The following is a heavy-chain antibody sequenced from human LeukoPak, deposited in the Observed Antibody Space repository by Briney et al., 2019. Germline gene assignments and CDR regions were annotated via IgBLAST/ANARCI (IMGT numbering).Heavy chain of an antibody. J-gene: IGHJ5*02. Sequence: GASVKFSCKTSGYTLTDYYMHWVRQAPGQGLEWMGCISAYNGNTNYAQKLHVRVTMTTDTSASTAYMELRSLRSDDTAVYYCARDFVAADGTENWFDPWGQGTLVTVSS. D-gene: IGHD6-13*01. V-gene: IGHV1-18*04. CDR1: GYTLTDYY. CDR3: ARDFVAADGTENWFDP. CDR2: ISAYNGNT.